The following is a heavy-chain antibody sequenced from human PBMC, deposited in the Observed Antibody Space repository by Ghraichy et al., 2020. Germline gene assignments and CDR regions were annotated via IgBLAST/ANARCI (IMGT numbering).Heavy chain of an antibody. CDR3: ARVQCRDLWSTSRVAFDI. V-gene: IGHV4-38-2*02. J-gene: IGHJ3*02. D-gene: IGHD3-3*01. CDR1: GYSISSGYY. CDR2: IYHSGST. Sequence: SETLSLTCTVSGYSISSGYYWGWIRQPPGKGLEWIGSIYHSGSTYYNPSLKSRVTISVDTSKNQFSLKLSSVTAADTAVYYCARVQCRDLWSTSRVAFDIWGQGTMVTVSS.